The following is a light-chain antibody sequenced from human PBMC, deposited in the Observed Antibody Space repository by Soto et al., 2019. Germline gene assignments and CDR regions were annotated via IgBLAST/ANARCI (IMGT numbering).Light chain of an antibody. Sequence: DIQMTQXXSSLSASVGDRVTXTCQASQDIKNYLNWYQQKSGKAPKLLIYDASDLETGVPSRFSGSGSGTEFTLTISSLQPDDFATYYCQQYNSYWTFGQGTKVDI. CDR1: QDIKNY. J-gene: IGKJ1*01. CDR3: QQYNSYWT. CDR2: DAS. V-gene: IGKV1-33*01.